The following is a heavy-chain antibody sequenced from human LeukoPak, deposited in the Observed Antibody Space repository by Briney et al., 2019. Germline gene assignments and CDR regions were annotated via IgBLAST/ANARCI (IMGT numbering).Heavy chain of an antibody. V-gene: IGHV4-59*01. CDR2: TYYSGST. CDR3: ASGYSSSWYYY. J-gene: IGHJ4*02. D-gene: IGHD6-13*01. CDR1: GGSISSYY. Sequence: SETLSLTCTVSGGSISSYYWSWIRQPPGKGLEWIGYTYYSGSTNYNPSLKSRVTISVDTSKNQFSLKLSSVTAADTAVYYCASGYSSSWYYYWGQGTLVTVSS.